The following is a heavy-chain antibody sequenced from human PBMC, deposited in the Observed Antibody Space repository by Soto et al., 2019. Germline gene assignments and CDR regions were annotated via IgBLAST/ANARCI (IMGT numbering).Heavy chain of an antibody. V-gene: IGHV3-30*18. CDR1: GFTFASYG. J-gene: IGHJ6*02. Sequence: PVGSLRLSCAASGFTFASYGIHWVRQAPGKGLEWVAVISYDGSNIYYAASVKGRFTISRDESKKTVYLHMNSLRPEDTALYSCTKDGNDYCDYYYYVMDVWGQGTTVTVSS. CDR2: ISYDGSNI. CDR3: TKDGNDYCDYYYYVMDV. D-gene: IGHD4-17*01.